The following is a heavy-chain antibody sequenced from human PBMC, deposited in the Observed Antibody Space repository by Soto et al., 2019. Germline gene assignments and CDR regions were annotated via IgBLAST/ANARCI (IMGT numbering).Heavy chain of an antibody. Sequence: SETLSLTCTVSGGSISSGDYYWSWIRQPPGKGLEWIGYIYYSGSTYYNPSLKSRVTISVDTSKNQFSLKLSSVTAADTAVYYCARLVTQGAVYYFDYWGQGTLVTVSS. CDR2: IYYSGST. CDR3: ARLVTQGAVYYFDY. CDR1: GGSISSGDYY. D-gene: IGHD6-13*01. J-gene: IGHJ4*02. V-gene: IGHV4-30-4*01.